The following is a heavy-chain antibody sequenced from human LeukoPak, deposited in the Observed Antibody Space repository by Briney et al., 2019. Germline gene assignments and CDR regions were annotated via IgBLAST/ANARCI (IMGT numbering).Heavy chain of an antibody. CDR3: ARDSATVTLLPDY. V-gene: IGHV3-48*01. CDR2: ISSSSSTI. D-gene: IGHD4-17*01. J-gene: IGHJ4*02. CDR1: GFTFSSYS. Sequence: GGSLRLSCAASGFTFSSYSMNWVRQAPGKGLEWVSYISSSSSTIYYADSVKGRFTISRDTSKNTLYLQMNSLRVEDTALYYCARDSATVTLLPDYWGQGTLVTVSS.